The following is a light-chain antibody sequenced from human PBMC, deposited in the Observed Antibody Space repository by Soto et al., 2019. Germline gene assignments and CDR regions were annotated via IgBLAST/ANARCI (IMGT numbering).Light chain of an antibody. V-gene: IGKV1-5*01. J-gene: IGKJ1*01. CDR1: QSISSW. Sequence: DIQMTQSPSTLSASVGYRVTITCRASQSISSWLAWYQQKPGKAPKLLIYDASTLENGVPARFSGSRSGPEFSLTISSLQPDDFATYYCQQYYSYWTFGQGTKVDIK. CDR3: QQYYSYWT. CDR2: DAS.